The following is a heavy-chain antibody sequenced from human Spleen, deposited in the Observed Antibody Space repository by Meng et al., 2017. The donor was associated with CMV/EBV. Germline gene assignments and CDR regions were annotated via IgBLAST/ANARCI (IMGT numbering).Heavy chain of an antibody. CDR3: ARSYYYDSIGEIFDY. V-gene: IGHV4-31*02. D-gene: IGHD3-22*01. Sequence: GSINNGVYYWSWIRQLPGKGLEWIGFIYYSGITDYNPSLKSRPTISLDTSKNQFSLKLTSVTAADTAVYYCARSYYYDSIGEIFDYWGQGTLVTVSS. CDR2: IYYSGIT. CDR1: GSINNGVYY. J-gene: IGHJ4*02.